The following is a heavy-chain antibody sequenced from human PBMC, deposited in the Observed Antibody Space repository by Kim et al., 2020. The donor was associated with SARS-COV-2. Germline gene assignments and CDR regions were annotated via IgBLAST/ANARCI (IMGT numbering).Heavy chain of an antibody. CDR3: VKDRDTFMAPLFFDF. CDR1: GFDFSDYA. CDR2: ISNSGSLI. V-gene: IGHV3-23*01. Sequence: GGSLRLSCAGSGFDFSDYALSWVRQIPGNGLEWVSAISNSGSLIYYTEPVKKRFIISKDNSKNTVYPQMNGQRAEDTAIYYCVKDRDTFMAPLFFDFWGQGTLVTVSS. D-gene: IGHD5-18*01. J-gene: IGHJ1*01.